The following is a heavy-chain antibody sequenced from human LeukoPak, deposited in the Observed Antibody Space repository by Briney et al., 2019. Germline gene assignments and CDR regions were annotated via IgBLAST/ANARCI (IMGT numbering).Heavy chain of an antibody. D-gene: IGHD3-3*01. J-gene: IGHJ4*02. CDR1: GGSISSYY. CDR3: ASTYYDFWSGYHTADFDY. V-gene: IGHV4-4*07. CDR2: IYTSGST. Sequence: SETLSLTCTVSGGSISSYYCSWIRQPAGKRLEWIGRIYTSGSTNYNPSLKSRVTISVDKSKTQFSLKLSSVTAADTAVYYCASTYYDFWSGYHTADFDYWGQGTLVTVSS.